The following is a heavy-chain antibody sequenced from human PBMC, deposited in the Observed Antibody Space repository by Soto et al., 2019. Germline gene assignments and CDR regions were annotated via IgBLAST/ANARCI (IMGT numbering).Heavy chain of an antibody. CDR1: GFTVSSNY. CDR2: IYSGGST. Sequence: EVQLVESGGGLVQPGGSLRLSCAASGFTVSSNYMSWVRQAPGKGLEWVSVIYSGGSTYYADSVKGRFTISRHNSKXPRXLQMNSLRAEDTAVYYCARGQSSTSRPNYYYGMDVWGQGTTVTVSS. V-gene: IGHV3-53*04. D-gene: IGHD2-2*01. J-gene: IGHJ6*02. CDR3: ARGQSSTSRPNYYYGMDV.